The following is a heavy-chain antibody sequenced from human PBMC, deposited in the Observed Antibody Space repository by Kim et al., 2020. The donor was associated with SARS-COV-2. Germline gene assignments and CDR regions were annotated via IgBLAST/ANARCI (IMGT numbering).Heavy chain of an antibody. D-gene: IGHD5-12*01. J-gene: IGHJ4*01. Sequence: GGSLRLSCAASGFTFSSYAMHWVRQAPGKGLEWVAVISYDGSNKYYADSVKGRFTISRDNSKNTLYLQMNSLRAEDTAVYYCARDVTVESGYGLFDYWG. CDR2: ISYDGSNK. CDR1: GFTFSSYA. V-gene: IGHV3-30-3*01. CDR3: ARDVTVESGYGLFDY.